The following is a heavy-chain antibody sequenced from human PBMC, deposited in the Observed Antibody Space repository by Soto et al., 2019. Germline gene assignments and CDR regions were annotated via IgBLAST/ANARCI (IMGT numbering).Heavy chain of an antibody. J-gene: IGHJ3*02. Sequence: ASVKVSCKASGYTFTDYYIHWVRQAPGQGLEWVGWINPKSGGTSYAQQFQGRVTMARDTSTTTAYMDLSSLRSDDTAVYYCASWYYDTSGHDAFDIWGQGTLVPVSS. CDR1: GYTFTDYY. V-gene: IGHV1-2*02. CDR3: ASWYYDTSGHDAFDI. D-gene: IGHD3-22*01. CDR2: INPKSGGT.